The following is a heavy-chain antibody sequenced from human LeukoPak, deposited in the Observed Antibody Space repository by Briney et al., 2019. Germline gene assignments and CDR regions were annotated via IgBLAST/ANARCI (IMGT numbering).Heavy chain of an antibody. CDR3: ARSLVPYYDILTGYYQADYYYGMDV. J-gene: IGHJ6*02. D-gene: IGHD3-9*01. CDR1: GGSISSYY. CDR2: IYTSGST. V-gene: IGHV4-4*07. Sequence: PSETLSLTCTVSGGSISSYYWSWIRRPAGKGLEWIGRIYTSGSTNYNPSLKSRVTMSVDTSKNQFSLKLSSVTAADTAVYYCARSLVPYYDILTGYYQADYYYGMDVWGQGTTVTVSS.